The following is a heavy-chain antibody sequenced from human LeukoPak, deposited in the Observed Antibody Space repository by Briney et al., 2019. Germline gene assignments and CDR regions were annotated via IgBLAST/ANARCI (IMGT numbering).Heavy chain of an antibody. V-gene: IGHV3-15*05. CDR2: IKSNPDGGTT. D-gene: IGHD2-15*01. J-gene: IGHJ4*02. Sequence: GGSLRLSCVASGLTYRNAWTTWVRQAPGKGLEWVGRIKSNPDGGTTDFAASVKGRFFISRDDSKSTLSLQMNSLKIEDTAVYYCTTGGPHISGHPLDYWGQGIPVTVSS. CDR1: GLTYRNAW. CDR3: TTGGPHISGHPLDY.